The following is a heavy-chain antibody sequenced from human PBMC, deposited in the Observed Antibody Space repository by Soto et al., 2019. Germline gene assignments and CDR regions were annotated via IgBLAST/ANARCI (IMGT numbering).Heavy chain of an antibody. D-gene: IGHD2-15*01. J-gene: IGHJ5*02. Sequence: QVQLQESGPGLVKPSQTLSLTCTVSGGSISSGGYYWSWIRQHPGKGLEWIGYIYYSGSTYYNPSLQIPVTISVDTAKNQFSLKLSSVTAADTAVYYCARGRVVVVVAATRYWVDPWGQGTLVTVSS. CDR2: IYYSGST. CDR3: ARGRVVVVVAATRYWVDP. V-gene: IGHV4-31*01. CDR1: GGSISSGGYY.